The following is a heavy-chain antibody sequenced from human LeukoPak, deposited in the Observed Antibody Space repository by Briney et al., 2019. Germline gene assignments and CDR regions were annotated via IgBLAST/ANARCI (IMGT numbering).Heavy chain of an antibody. Sequence: GGSLRLSCAASGFTFSSYAMSWVRQAPGKGLEWVSAISGSGGSTYYADSVKGRFTISRDNSKNTLYLQMNSLRAEDTAVYYCVQSGYGSGSYYSIKKSYYGMDVWGQGTTVTVSS. CDR2: ISGSGGST. CDR3: VQSGYGSGSYYSIKKSYYGMDV. D-gene: IGHD3-10*01. J-gene: IGHJ6*02. V-gene: IGHV3-23*01. CDR1: GFTFSSYA.